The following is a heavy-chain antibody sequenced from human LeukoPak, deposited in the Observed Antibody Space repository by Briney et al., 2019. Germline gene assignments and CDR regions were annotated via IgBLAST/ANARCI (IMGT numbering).Heavy chain of an antibody. V-gene: IGHV3-23*01. CDR1: GFTFSSYV. CDR2: ISGSGGST. D-gene: IGHD3-9*01. Sequence: GGSLRLSCAASGFTFSSYVMSWVRQAPGKGLEWVSAISGSGGSTYYADSVKGRFTISRDNAKNSLYLQMNSLRAEDTALYYCARGFDGNFDYWGQGTLVTVSP. CDR3: ARGFDGNFDY. J-gene: IGHJ4*02.